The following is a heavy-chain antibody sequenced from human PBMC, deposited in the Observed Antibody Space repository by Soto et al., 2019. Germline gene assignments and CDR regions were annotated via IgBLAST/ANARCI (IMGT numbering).Heavy chain of an antibody. CDR1: GYTFTSYG. J-gene: IGHJ6*03. CDR3: ERLGNNWNDAYYYYYMDV. V-gene: IGHV1-18*01. D-gene: IGHD1-1*01. CDR2: ISAYNGNT. Sequence: ASVKVSCKASGYTFTSYGISWVRQAPGQGLEWMGWISAYNGNTNYAQKLQGRVTMTTDTSTSTAYMELRSLRSDDTAVYYCERLGNNWNDAYYYYYMDVWGKGTTVTVSS.